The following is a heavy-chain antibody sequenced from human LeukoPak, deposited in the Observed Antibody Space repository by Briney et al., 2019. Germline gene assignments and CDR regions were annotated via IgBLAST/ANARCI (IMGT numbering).Heavy chain of an antibody. V-gene: IGHV3-7*01. CDR3: ARDNGVVHGVYYMDV. CDR2: IKQDGSEK. J-gene: IGHJ6*03. CDR1: GFTFSNYW. D-gene: IGHD3-3*01. Sequence: GGSLRLPCAASGFTFSNYWMTWVRQAPGKGLEWVADIKQDGSEKLYVKSVRGRFTISRDNAKMSLFLQMNSLRAEDTAVYYCARDNGVVHGVYYMDVWGKGTTVTVS.